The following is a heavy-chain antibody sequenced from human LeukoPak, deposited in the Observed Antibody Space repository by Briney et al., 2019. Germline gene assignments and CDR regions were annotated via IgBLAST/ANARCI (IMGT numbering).Heavy chain of an antibody. CDR2: ISYDGSNK. J-gene: IGHJ4*02. V-gene: IGHV3-30*06. CDR1: GFTFSDYG. Sequence: GSLRLSCAASGFTFSDYGVHWVRQAPGKGLEWVAVISYDGSNKYYADSVKGRFTISRDNSKNTLYLQMNSLRAEDTAVYYCARDTHYWGQGTLVTVSS. CDR3: ARDTHY.